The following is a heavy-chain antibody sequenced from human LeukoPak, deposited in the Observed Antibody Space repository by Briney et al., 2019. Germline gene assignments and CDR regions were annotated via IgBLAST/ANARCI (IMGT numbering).Heavy chain of an antibody. J-gene: IGHJ4*02. V-gene: IGHV1-2*02. Sequence: ASVKVSCTASGYTFTGYYMHWVRQSPGQGLEWMGWINPNSGGTNYAQKFQGRVTMTRDTSISTAYMELSRLRSDDTAVYYCARDSRPAVAGNYWGRGSLVTVSS. CDR2: INPNSGGT. CDR1: GYTFTGYY. CDR3: ARDSRPAVAGNY. D-gene: IGHD6-19*01.